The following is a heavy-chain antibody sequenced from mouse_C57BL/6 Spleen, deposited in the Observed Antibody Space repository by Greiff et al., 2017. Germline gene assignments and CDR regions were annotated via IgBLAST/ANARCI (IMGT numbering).Heavy chain of an antibody. D-gene: IGHD2-3*01. CDR1: GYTFTSYW. CDR3: ASYDGYLRDY. Sequence: QVQLQQPGAELVMPGASVKLSCKASGYTFTSYWMHWVKQRPGQGLEWIGEIDPSDSYTNYNQQFKGKSTLTVDKSSSTAYMQLSSLTSEDSAVYYCASYDGYLRDYWGQGTSVTVSS. V-gene: IGHV1-69*01. CDR2: IDPSDSYT. J-gene: IGHJ4*01.